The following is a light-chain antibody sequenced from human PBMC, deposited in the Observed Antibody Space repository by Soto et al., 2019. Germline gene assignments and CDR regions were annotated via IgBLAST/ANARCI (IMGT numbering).Light chain of an antibody. CDR3: SSYTSSSSYV. CDR1: SSDVGGYKY. J-gene: IGLJ1*01. CDR2: DVS. Sequence: ALPQPASVSVSPGQSIAISCTRTSSDVGGYKYVSWYQQHPGKAPKLLIYDVSNRPSGVSDRFSGSKPGNTASLTISGLQSEDEADYYCSSYTSSSSYVFGTGTKVTVL. V-gene: IGLV2-14*01.